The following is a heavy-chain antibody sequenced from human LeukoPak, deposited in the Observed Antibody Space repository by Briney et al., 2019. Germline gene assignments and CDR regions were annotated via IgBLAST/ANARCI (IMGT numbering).Heavy chain of an antibody. D-gene: IGHD3-22*01. J-gene: IGHJ3*02. CDR3: AREKGYYDSSGYPGVFDI. V-gene: IGHV4-34*01. CDR1: GGSFSGYY. CDR2: INHSGST. Sequence: SETLSLTCAVYGGSFSGYYWSWIRQPPGKGLEWIGEINHSGSTNYNPSLKSRVTVSLDTSKNQFSLKLSSVTAADTAVYYCAREKGYYDSSGYPGVFDIWGQGTMVTVSS.